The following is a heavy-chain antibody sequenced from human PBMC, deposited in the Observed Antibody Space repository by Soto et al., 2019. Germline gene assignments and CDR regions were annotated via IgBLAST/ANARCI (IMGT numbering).Heavy chain of an antibody. D-gene: IGHD1-26*01. CDR3: AMFSGSYTRGLDY. V-gene: IGHV3-72*01. Sequence: EVQLVESGGGLVQPGGSLRLSCAASGFTFSDHYMDWVRQAPGKWLEWVGRRRNTANSYSKEYAKSWKGRFTISRDESKNSLYLQMNSLKTEDTAVYYCAMFSGSYTRGLDYWGQGTLVTVSS. CDR2: RRNTANSYSK. J-gene: IGHJ4*02. CDR1: GFTFSDHY.